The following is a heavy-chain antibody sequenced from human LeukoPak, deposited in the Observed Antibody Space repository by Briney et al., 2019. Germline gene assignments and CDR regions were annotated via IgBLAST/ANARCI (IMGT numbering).Heavy chain of an antibody. D-gene: IGHD6-6*01. CDR3: ASGLSVAARFNAFDI. J-gene: IGHJ3*02. CDR1: GYTFTTYY. V-gene: IGHV1-18*04. Sequence: ASVKVSCKASGYTFTTYYMHWVRQAPGQGLEWMGWISAYNGNTNYAQKLQGRVTMTTDTSTSTAYMELRSLRSDDTAVYYCASGLSVAARFNAFDIWGQGTMVTVSS. CDR2: ISAYNGNT.